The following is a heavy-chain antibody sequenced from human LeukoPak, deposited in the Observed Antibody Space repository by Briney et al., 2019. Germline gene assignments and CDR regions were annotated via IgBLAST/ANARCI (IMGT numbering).Heavy chain of an antibody. CDR2: IDPKSGDT. CDR1: GYTFTDHY. V-gene: IGHV1-2*02. Sequence: ASVKVSCKASGYTFTDHYIHWVRQAPGQGLEGMGWIDPKSGDTNLARRFQGRVTMTRDTAISTACMELSRLRSDDTAVYYCARGRSYTCRGVTCYCEGDYWGQGTLVTASS. D-gene: IGHD3-10*01. CDR3: ARGRSYTCRGVTCYCEGDY. J-gene: IGHJ4*02.